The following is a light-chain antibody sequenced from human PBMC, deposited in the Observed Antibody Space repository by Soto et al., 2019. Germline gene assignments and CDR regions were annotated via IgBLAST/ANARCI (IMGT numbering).Light chain of an antibody. V-gene: IGLV1-47*01. Sequence: QSVLTQPPSASGTPGQRVTISCSGSSSNIGSNYVYWYQQLPGTAPKLLIYRNNQRPSGVPDRFSGSKSGTSASLAISGLRSEDEADYYCAAWDDRLSGYVFGTGTKVT. CDR3: AAWDDRLSGYV. J-gene: IGLJ1*01. CDR2: RNN. CDR1: SSNIGSNY.